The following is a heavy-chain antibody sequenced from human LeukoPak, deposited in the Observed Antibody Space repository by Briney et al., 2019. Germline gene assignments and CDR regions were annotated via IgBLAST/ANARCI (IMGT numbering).Heavy chain of an antibody. D-gene: IGHD6-6*01. CDR1: GFTFSSYS. Sequence: GGSLRLSCAASGFTFSSYSMNWVRQAPGKGLEWVSSISSSSSYIYYADSVKGRFTISRDNAKNSLYLQMNSLRAEDTAVYYCARGRSSSSSYGAFDIWGQGTMVTVSS. CDR3: ARGRSSSSSYGAFDI. J-gene: IGHJ3*02. V-gene: IGHV3-21*01. CDR2: ISSSSSYI.